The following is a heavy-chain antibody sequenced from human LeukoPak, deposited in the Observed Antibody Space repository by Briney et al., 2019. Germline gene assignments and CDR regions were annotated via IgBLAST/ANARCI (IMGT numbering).Heavy chain of an antibody. CDR1: GFTFSSYW. CDR3: ARDGGYCSSTSCLYYFDY. CDR2: IKQDGSEK. J-gene: IGHJ4*02. D-gene: IGHD2-2*03. V-gene: IGHV3-7*01. Sequence: PVGSLRLSCAASGFTFSSYWMSWVRQAPGKGLEWVANIKQDGSEKYYVDSVKGRFTISRDNAKNSLYLQMNSLRAEDTAVYYCARDGGYCSSTSCLYYFDYWGQGALVTVSS.